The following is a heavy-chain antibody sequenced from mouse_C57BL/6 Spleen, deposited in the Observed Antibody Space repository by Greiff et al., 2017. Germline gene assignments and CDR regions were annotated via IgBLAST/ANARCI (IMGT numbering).Heavy chain of an antibody. CDR3: ARAGYHAMDY. CDR1: GYSITSGYY. V-gene: IGHV3-6*01. Sequence: EVQLVESGPGLVKPSQSLSLTCSVTGYSITSGYYWNWIRQFPGNKLEWMGYISYDGSNNYNPSLKNRISITRDTSKNQFFLKLNSVTTEDTATYYCARAGYHAMDYWGQGTSVTVSS. J-gene: IGHJ4*01. CDR2: ISYDGSN.